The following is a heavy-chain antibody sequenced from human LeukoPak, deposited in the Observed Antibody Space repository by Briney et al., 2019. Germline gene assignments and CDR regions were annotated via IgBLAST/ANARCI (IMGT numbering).Heavy chain of an antibody. CDR3: ARSNQADDY. D-gene: IGHD1-14*01. Sequence: GRSLRLSCAASGFTFSSCWMHWVRQVPGKGLVWVARINPGGSSITYADSVKGRFTISRDNAENTLYLQMDSLRAEDTGVYYCARSNQADDYWGQGTLVTVSS. J-gene: IGHJ4*02. V-gene: IGHV3-74*01. CDR2: INPGGSSI. CDR1: GFTFSSCW.